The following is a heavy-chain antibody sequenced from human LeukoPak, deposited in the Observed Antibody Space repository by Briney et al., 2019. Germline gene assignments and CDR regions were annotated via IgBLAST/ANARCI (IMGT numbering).Heavy chain of an antibody. CDR3: ATDLPTSYDFWSGAGGV. Sequence: ASVKVSCKDSGYTLTELCMHWVRQAPGKGLEWMGSFDPEDGETIYAQKFQGRVTMTEDTSTNTAYMELSSLRSEDTAVYYCATDLPTSYDFWSGAGGVWGKGTTVTVSS. D-gene: IGHD3-3*01. J-gene: IGHJ6*04. CDR1: GYTLTELC. V-gene: IGHV1-24*01. CDR2: FDPEDGET.